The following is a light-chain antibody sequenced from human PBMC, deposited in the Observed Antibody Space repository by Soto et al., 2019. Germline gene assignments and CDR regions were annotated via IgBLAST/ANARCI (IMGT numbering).Light chain of an antibody. CDR1: SSNIGNNF. V-gene: IGLV1-47*01. CDR2: RSD. CDR3: ASWDDTLSGVV. J-gene: IGLJ3*02. Sequence: QPVLTQPPSASGTPGQRVTMSCSGSSSNIGNNFVFWYQHLPGTAPKLLIYRSDQRPSGVPDRFSASKSVASASLAISGLRSDDEADYYCASWDDTLSGVVFGGGTKLTVL.